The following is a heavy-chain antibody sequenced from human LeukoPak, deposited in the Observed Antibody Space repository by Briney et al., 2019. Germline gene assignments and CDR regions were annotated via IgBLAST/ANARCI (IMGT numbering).Heavy chain of an antibody. CDR3: ARVGPLYCSSTSCYAIDY. CDR2: IYYSGST. V-gene: IGHV4-30-4*08. CDR1: GGSISSGDYY. Sequence: SETLSLTCTVSGGSISSGDYYWSWIRQPPGKGLEWIGYIYYSGSTYYNPSLKSRVTISVDTSKNQFSLKLSSVTAADTAVYYCARVGPLYCSSTSCYAIDYWGQGTLVTVSS. D-gene: IGHD2-2*01. J-gene: IGHJ4*02.